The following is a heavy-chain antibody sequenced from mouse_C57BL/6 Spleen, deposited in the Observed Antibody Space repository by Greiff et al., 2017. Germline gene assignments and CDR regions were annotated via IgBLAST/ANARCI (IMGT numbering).Heavy chain of an antibody. CDR1: GFNIKDYY. J-gene: IGHJ4*01. V-gene: IGHV14-2*01. D-gene: IGHD1-1*01. CDR2: IDPEDGET. CDR3: ATSITTVEDAMDY. Sequence: DVQLQESGAELVKPGASVKLSCTASGFNIKDYYMHWVKQRTEQGLEWIGRIDPEDGETKYAPKFQGKATITADTSSNTAYLQLSSLTSEDTAVYYCATSITTVEDAMDYWGQGTSVTVSS.